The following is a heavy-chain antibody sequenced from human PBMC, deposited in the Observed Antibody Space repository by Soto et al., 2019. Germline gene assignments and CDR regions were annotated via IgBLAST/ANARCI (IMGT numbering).Heavy chain of an antibody. CDR2: IYHSGST. CDR1: SGSISSSNW. D-gene: IGHD2-15*01. CDR3: ARSDGGSTSPYYYTDA. J-gene: IGHJ6*03. V-gene: IGHV4-4*02. Sequence: KASETLSLTCAVSSGSISSSNWWSWVRQPPGKGLEWIGEIYHSGSTNYNPSLKSRVTISVDKSKNQFSLKLSSVTAADTAVYYCARSDGGSTSPYYYTDAWGKGTTVTV.